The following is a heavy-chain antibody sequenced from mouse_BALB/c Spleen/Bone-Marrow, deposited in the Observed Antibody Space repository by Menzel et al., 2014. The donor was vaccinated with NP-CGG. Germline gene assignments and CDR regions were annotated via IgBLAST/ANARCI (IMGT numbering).Heavy chain of an antibody. Sequence: EVQGVESGAELVKPGASVKLSCTASGFNIKDTYMHWVKQRPEQGLVWIGRIDPANGNTKYDPKFQGKATITADTSSNTAYLQLSSLTSEDTAVYYCAMYYYGSSLFAYWAKGLWSLSLQ. CDR3: AMYYYGSSLFAY. CDR2: IDPANGNT. CDR1: GFNIKDTY. J-gene: IGHJ3*01. D-gene: IGHD1-1*01. V-gene: IGHV14-3*02.